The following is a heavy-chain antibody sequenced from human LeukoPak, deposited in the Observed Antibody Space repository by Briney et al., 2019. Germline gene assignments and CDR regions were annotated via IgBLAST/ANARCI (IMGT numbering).Heavy chain of an antibody. D-gene: IGHD6-13*01. CDR1: GYXFSDYY. V-gene: IGHV1-2*02. CDR3: AKSAQYSSAWFTGSFDY. CDR2: INPNSGDT. J-gene: IGHJ4*02. Sequence: VASVKVSCKASGYXFSDYYMHWVRQAPGQGPQWVGWINPNSGDTHYAQMFQGRVTMTRDTSINTAYMELRRVRSDDTAVYYCAKSAQYSSAWFTGSFDYWGQGTLVTVSS.